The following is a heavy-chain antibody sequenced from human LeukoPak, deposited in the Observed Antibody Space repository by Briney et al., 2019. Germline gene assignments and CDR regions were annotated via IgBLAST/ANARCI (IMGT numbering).Heavy chain of an antibody. CDR1: GYTFTSYG. CDR2: ISAYNGNT. CDR3: ARGLLWFGEPPFDY. Sequence: ASVKVSCKASGYTFTSYGISWVRQAPGQGLEWMGWISAYNGNTNYAQKLQGRVTMTTDMSTGTAYMELRSLRSDDTAVYYCARGLLWFGEPPFDYWGQGTLVTVSS. V-gene: IGHV1-18*01. D-gene: IGHD3-10*01. J-gene: IGHJ4*02.